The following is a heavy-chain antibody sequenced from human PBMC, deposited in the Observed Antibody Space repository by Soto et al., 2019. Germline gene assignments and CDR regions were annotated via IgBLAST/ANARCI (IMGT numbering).Heavy chain of an antibody. CDR3: ARDLLFGGVIVIGAFDI. CDR2: ISAYNGST. Sequence: ASVKVSCKASGYTFTSYGISWVRQAPGQGLEWMGWISAYNGSTNYAQKLQGRVTMTTDTSTSTAYMELRSLRSDDTAVYYCARDLLFGGVIVIGAFDIWGQGTMVTVSS. CDR1: GYTFTSYG. D-gene: IGHD3-16*02. J-gene: IGHJ3*02. V-gene: IGHV1-18*01.